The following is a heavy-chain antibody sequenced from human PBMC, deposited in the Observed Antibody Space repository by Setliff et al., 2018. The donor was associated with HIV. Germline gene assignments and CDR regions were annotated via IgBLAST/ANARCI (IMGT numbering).Heavy chain of an antibody. CDR2: ISMSSHTSV. CDR1: GFTFGDYA. V-gene: IGHV3-48*01. CDR3: VRGTLDF. J-gene: IGHJ4*02. Sequence: PGESLRLSCTASGFTFGDYAMSWVRQAPGKGLEWVSYISMSSHTSVIYSDSVKGRFTASRDNGKNSLFLQMNSLRAEDTAVYYCVRGTLDFWGQGNLVTVSS.